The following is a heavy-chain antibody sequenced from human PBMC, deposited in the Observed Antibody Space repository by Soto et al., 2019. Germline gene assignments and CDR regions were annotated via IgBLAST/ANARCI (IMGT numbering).Heavy chain of an antibody. CDR3: AKDPPWTVGPLAMDV. CDR2: INHSGRT. V-gene: IGHV4-34*01. Sequence: PSETLSLTCAVYGGSFSGYYWSWIRQPPGKGLEWIGEINHSGRTNYNPSLKSRVTISVDTSKNQFSLKLSSVTAADTAVYYCAKDPPWTVGPLAMDVWGQGTTVTVSS. D-gene: IGHD3-3*01. J-gene: IGHJ6*02. CDR1: GGSFSGYY.